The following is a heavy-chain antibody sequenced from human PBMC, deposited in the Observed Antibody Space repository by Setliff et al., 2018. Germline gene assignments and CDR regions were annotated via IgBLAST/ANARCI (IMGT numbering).Heavy chain of an antibody. CDR3: ARGRGISMIVVVTHDAFDI. V-gene: IGHV1-18*01. Sequence: ASVKVSCKDSGYTFSTYGISWVRQAPGQGLEWMGWISAYNGNTNYAQRFQGRVTMTTDTSTSTAYMELRSLRSDDTAVYYCARGRGISMIVVVTHDAFDIWGQGTMVTVSS. J-gene: IGHJ3*02. CDR1: GYTFSTYG. CDR2: ISAYNGNT. D-gene: IGHD3-22*01.